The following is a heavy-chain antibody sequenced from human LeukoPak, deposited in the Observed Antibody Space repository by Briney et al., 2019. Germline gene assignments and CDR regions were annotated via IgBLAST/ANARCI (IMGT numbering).Heavy chain of an antibody. Sequence: GGSLRLSCAASGFTVSSNYMSWVRQAPGKGLEWDSVIYSGGSTYYADSVKGRFTISRDNSKNTLYLQMNSLRAEDTAVYYCARDSLLLWFGESPYYGMDVWGQGTTVTVSS. CDR2: IYSGGST. D-gene: IGHD3-10*01. CDR1: GFTVSSNY. J-gene: IGHJ6*02. V-gene: IGHV3-66*01. CDR3: ARDSLLLWFGESPYYGMDV.